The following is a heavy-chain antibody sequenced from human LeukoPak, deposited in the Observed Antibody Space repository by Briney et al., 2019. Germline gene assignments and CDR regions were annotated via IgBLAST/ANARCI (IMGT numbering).Heavy chain of an antibody. CDR2: ISSSGSTI. CDR1: GFTFSDYY. Sequence: GGSLRLSCAASGFTFSDYYMSWIRQAPGKGLEWVSYISSSGSTIYYADSVKGRFTISRDNAKNSLYLQMNSLRAEDTAVYYCATSPPTGSHVDWGQGTLVTVSS. D-gene: IGHD1-26*01. V-gene: IGHV3-11*04. J-gene: IGHJ4*02. CDR3: ATSPPTGSHVD.